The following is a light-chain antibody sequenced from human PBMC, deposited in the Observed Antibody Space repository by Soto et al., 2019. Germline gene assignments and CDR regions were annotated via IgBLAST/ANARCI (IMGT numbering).Light chain of an antibody. CDR3: QQRTNWFT. Sequence: EVVLTQSPPTLSLSPGERATLSCRASQSVGSFSVWYQQKPGQAPRVLIYDASTRATGVPARFSGSGSGTDYTLTITSLQPEDSAVYYCQQRTNWFTFGPGTRVDVK. J-gene: IGKJ3*01. CDR2: DAS. V-gene: IGKV3-11*01. CDR1: QSVGSF.